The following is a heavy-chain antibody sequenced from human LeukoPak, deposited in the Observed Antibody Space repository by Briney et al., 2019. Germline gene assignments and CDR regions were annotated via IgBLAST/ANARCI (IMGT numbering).Heavy chain of an antibody. V-gene: IGHV1-69*13. Sequence: SVKVSCKASGGTFSRFTISWVRQAPGQGFEWMGGITPIFGTANFAQTFQGRVSITADESTSTAFMELSSLRSEDTAVYYCAREWGLESSGYYYAYWGQGTLVTVSS. CDR3: AREWGLESSGYYYAY. CDR1: GGTFSRFT. CDR2: ITPIFGTA. D-gene: IGHD3-22*01. J-gene: IGHJ4*02.